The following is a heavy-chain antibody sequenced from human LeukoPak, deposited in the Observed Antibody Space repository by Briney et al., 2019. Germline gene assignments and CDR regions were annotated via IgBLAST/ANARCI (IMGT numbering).Heavy chain of an antibody. J-gene: IGHJ6*04. Sequence: GRSLRRSCKGIGFSFADYGMSWVRQAPGKGLEWVGFIRSKRYGGTTEHAASVKGRFTISRDDSNSIAYLQMNSLKTEDTAVYFCTRRVEDYSGSGSYSFTVNFYYYGMDVWGKGTTVIVSS. V-gene: IGHV3-49*04. D-gene: IGHD3-10*01. CDR2: IRSKRYGGTT. CDR3: TRRVEDYSGSGSYSFTVNFYYYGMDV. CDR1: GFSFADYG.